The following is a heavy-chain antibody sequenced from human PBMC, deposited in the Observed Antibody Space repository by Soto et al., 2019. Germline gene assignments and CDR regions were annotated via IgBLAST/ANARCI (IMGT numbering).Heavy chain of an antibody. CDR2: IYWDDDK. CDR1: GFSLNTNGVG. V-gene: IGHV2-5*02. Sequence: QITLKESGPTLVKPTQTLTLTCTFSGFSLNTNGVGVGWIRQPPGKALEWLVIIYWDDDKRYSPYLKSRLTITKDTSKNQVVLTMTSVDPVDTATYYCAHARRGDYNWGAFPIWGQGTMVTVSS. CDR3: AHARRGDYNWGAFPI. D-gene: IGHD4-17*01. J-gene: IGHJ3*02.